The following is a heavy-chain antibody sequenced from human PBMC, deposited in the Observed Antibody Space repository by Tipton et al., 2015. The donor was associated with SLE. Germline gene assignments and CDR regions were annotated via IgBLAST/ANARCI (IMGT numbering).Heavy chain of an antibody. CDR1: GFTFSSYE. V-gene: IGHV3-48*03. Sequence: SLRLSCAASGFTFSSYEMNWVRQAPGKGLVWVSYISSSGSTIYYADSVKGRFTISRDNAKNSLYLQMNSLRAEDTAVYYCARDPAGDSGDAFDIWGQGTMVTVSS. CDR3: ARDPAGDSGDAFDI. J-gene: IGHJ3*02. CDR2: ISSSGSTI. D-gene: IGHD7-27*01.